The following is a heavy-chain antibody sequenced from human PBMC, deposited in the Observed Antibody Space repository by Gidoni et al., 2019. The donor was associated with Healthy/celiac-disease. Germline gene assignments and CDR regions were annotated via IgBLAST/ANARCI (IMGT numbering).Heavy chain of an antibody. V-gene: IGHV4-39*01. CDR3: TTTGYCSVGSCYSGEYWFDP. Sequence: QLQLQESGPGLVKPSETLSLTCTVSGGSIISSSYYWGWIRQPPRKGLEWIGSVYYSWRTYYNPSLKRRVTISVDTSKNKFSLKMSSVTGADTAVYYCTTTGYCSVGSCYSGEYWFDPLGQGTLVTVSS. D-gene: IGHD2-15*01. CDR2: VYYSWRT. CDR1: GGSIISSSYY. J-gene: IGHJ5*02.